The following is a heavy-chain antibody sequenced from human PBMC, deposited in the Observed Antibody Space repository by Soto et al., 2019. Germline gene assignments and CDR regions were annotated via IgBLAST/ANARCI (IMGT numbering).Heavy chain of an antibody. Sequence: QVQLQESGPGLVKPSRTLTLTCTVSGGFVDSGGYYWAWIRHLPGKGLEWIGYRGSSVSSYYNPSLESRVTMSFDTSKNKFPLKRSSVTAADTAVYYCAIPEGDPRHFGDYGRSGWGAFDIWGQGTMVTVSS. J-gene: IGHJ3*02. CDR1: GGFVDSGGYY. CDR3: AIPEGDPRHFGDYGRSGWGAFDI. V-gene: IGHV4-31*03. CDR2: RGSSVSS. D-gene: IGHD4-17*01.